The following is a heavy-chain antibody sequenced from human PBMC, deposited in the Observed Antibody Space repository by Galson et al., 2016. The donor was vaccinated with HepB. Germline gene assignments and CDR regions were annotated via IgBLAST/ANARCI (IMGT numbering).Heavy chain of an antibody. CDR1: GYSFIAYG. D-gene: IGHD2-2*01. Sequence: SVKVSCKASGYSFIAYGISWVRQAPGQGLEWMGWISPYNGHTNYAETVQGRVTMTTDRSTSTAYMELRGLRSDDTAVYYCARDSDCSSTSRFGAYFDYGGQGTLVNVSA. CDR3: ARDSDCSSTSRFGAYFDY. V-gene: IGHV1-18*01. CDR2: ISPYNGHT. J-gene: IGHJ4*02.